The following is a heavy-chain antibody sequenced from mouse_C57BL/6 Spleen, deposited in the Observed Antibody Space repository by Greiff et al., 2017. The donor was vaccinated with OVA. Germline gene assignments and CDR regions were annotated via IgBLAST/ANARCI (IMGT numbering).Heavy chain of an antibody. Sequence: QVQLQQPGAELVMPGASVKLSCKASGYTFTSYWMHWVKQRPGQGLEWIGEIDPSDSYTNYNQKFKGKSTLTVDKSSSTAYMQLSSLTSEDSAVYYCARTVTPGYFDVWGTGTTVTVSS. CDR1: GYTFTSYW. J-gene: IGHJ1*03. V-gene: IGHV1-69*01. CDR3: ARTVTPGYFDV. CDR2: IDPSDSYT.